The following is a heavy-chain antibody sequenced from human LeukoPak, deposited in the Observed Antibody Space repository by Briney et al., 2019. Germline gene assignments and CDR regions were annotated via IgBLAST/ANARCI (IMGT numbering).Heavy chain of an antibody. J-gene: IGHJ4*02. CDR3: ARDLTGIDY. D-gene: IGHD2-8*02. CDR1: GFPFSSYW. Sequence: PGGSLLLSCAASGFPFSSYWMSWVRHAPGKGLEWVANIKQDGSEKYYVGSVKGRFTISRDNAKNLLYLQMNSLRAEDTAVYYCARDLTGIDYWGQGTLVTVSS. CDR2: IKQDGSEK. V-gene: IGHV3-7*01.